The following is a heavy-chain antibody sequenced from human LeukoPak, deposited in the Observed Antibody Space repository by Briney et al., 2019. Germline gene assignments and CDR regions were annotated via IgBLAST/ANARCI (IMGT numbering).Heavy chain of an antibody. CDR2: INHSGST. CDR3: ARPGTPYYYGSGSYFSRYYYMDV. D-gene: IGHD3-10*01. Sequence: PSETLSLTCAVYGGSFSGYYWSWIRQPPGKGLEWIGEINHSGSTNYNPSLKSRVTISVDTSKNQFSLKLSSVTAADTAVYYCARPGTPYYYGSGSYFSRYYYMDVWGKGTTVTISS. J-gene: IGHJ6*03. V-gene: IGHV4-34*01. CDR1: GGSFSGYY.